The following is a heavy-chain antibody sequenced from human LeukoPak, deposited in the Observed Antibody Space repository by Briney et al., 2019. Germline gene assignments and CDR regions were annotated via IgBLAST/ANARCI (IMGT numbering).Heavy chain of an antibody. CDR2: IRSKANSYAT. D-gene: IGHD6-6*01. J-gene: IGHJ4*02. CDR3: VKDRSIAAPNNDFFDS. V-gene: IGHV3-73*01. Sequence: GGSLRLSCAASGFTFSGSAMHWVRQASGKGLEWVGRIRSKANSYATAYAASVKGRFTISRDDSKNTAYLQMNSLRAEDTAVYYCVKDRSIAAPNNDFFDSWGQGALVTVSS. CDR1: GFTFSGSA.